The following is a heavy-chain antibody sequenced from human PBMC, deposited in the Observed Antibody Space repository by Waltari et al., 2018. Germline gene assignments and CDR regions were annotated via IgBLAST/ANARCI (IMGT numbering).Heavy chain of an antibody. J-gene: IGHJ4*02. CDR1: GGSISSYY. CDR3: ARGRGDYYGSGSYSYFDY. V-gene: IGHV4-59*01. Sequence: QVQLQESGPGLVKPSETLSLTCTVSGGSISSYYWSWIRQPPGQGLEWIGYIYYSGSTNYNPSLKSRVTISVDTSKNQFSLKLSSVTAADTAVYYCARGRGDYYGSGSYSYFDYWGQGTLVTVSS. CDR2: IYYSGST. D-gene: IGHD3-10*01.